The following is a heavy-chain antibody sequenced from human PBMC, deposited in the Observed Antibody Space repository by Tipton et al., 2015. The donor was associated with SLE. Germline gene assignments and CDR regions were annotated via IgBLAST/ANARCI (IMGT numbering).Heavy chain of an antibody. D-gene: IGHD2-8*02. CDR1: GDTFTTHG. Sequence: QSGPEVKKPGASVKVSCKASGDTFTTHGISWVRLAPGQGLEWMGWISTYNGNTNYAQNLQGRVTMTTDTSTSTAYMELRSLRSDDTAVYYCARDRGYCTGGVCYREYFDFWGQGTLVTVSS. CDR3: ARDRGYCTGGVCYREYFDF. J-gene: IGHJ4*02. V-gene: IGHV1-18*01. CDR2: ISTYNGNT.